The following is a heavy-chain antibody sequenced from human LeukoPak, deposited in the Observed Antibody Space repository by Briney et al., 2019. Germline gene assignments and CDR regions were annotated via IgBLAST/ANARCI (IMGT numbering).Heavy chain of an antibody. V-gene: IGHV1-69*05. CDR2: IIPIFGTA. Sequence: ASVKVSCKASGGTFSSYAISWVRQAPGQGLEWMGGIIPIFGTANYAQKFQGRVTITTDESTSTAYMELSSLRSEDTAVYYCASARGYSYGLSLDYWGQGTLVTVSS. CDR1: GGTFSSYA. D-gene: IGHD5-18*01. J-gene: IGHJ4*02. CDR3: ASARGYSYGLSLDY.